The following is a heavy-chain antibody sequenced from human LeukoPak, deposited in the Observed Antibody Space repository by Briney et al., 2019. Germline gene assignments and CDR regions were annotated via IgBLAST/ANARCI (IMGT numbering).Heavy chain of an antibody. V-gene: IGHV4-34*01. CDR3: ARGRRYSSSWYDY. CDR2: INHSGST. D-gene: IGHD6-13*01. Sequence: PSEALSLTCAVYGGSFSGYYWSWIRQPPGKGLEWIGEINHSGSTNYNPFLKSRVTISVDTSKNQFSLKLSSVTAADTAVYYCARGRRYSSSWYDYWGQGTLVTVSS. J-gene: IGHJ4*02. CDR1: GGSFSGYY.